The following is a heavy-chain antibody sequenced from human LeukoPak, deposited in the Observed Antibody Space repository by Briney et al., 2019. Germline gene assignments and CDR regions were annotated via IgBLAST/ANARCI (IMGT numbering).Heavy chain of an antibody. Sequence: GGSLRLSCAASGFTFDDYAMRWVRQAPGKGLEWVSGISWNSGSIGYADSVKGRFTISRDNAKNSLYLQMNSLRAEDTALYYCAKDRSTMVRGVITSWGQGTLVTVSS. CDR1: GFTFDDYA. CDR3: AKDRSTMVRGVITS. V-gene: IGHV3-9*01. J-gene: IGHJ4*02. CDR2: ISWNSGSI. D-gene: IGHD3-10*01.